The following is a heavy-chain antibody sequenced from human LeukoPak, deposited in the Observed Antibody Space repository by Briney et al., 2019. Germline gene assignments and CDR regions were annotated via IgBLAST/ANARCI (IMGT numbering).Heavy chain of an antibody. CDR2: ITYDGMNK. D-gene: IGHD5-12*01. CDR1: GSTLSNYG. V-gene: IGHV3-30*18. J-gene: IGHJ4*02. CDR3: AKDAYSGCDYPNY. Sequence: TGRSLRLSCAASGSTLSNYGMHWVGQAQAKGLEWVEGITYDGMNKFYADSVQGRSTISRDNSKNTLYLQMNSLRVEDTAVYYCAKDAYSGCDYPNYWGQGTLVTVSS.